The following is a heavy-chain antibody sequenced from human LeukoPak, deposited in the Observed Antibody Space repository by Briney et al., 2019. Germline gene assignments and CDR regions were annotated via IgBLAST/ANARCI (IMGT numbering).Heavy chain of an antibody. CDR1: GYNLMSYW. CDR3: VFGRHGDSWYDP. D-gene: IGHD2-21*02. V-gene: IGHV5-51*01. J-gene: IGHJ5*02. CDR2: IHLSDFEI. Sequence: GESLKISCKGSGYNLMSYWIGWARQLPGKGLEWVAFIHLSDFEIRYRPSFQGQVTISADNSISTAYLQWRSLKASDTAMYYCVFGRHGDSWYDPWGQGTLVIVSS.